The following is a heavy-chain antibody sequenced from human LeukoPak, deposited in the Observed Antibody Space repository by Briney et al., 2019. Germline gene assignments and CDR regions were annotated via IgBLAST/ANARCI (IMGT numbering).Heavy chain of an antibody. J-gene: IGHJ4*02. D-gene: IGHD3-22*01. CDR2: ISGSGGST. V-gene: IGHV3-23*01. CDR3: AKDYYDSSGYYVYYYFDY. CDR1: GFTFSSYA. Sequence: PGGSLRLSCAASGFTFSSYAMSWVRQAPGKGLEWVSAISGSGGSTYYADSVKGRFTISRDNSKNTLYLQMNSPRAEDTAVYYCAKDYYDSSGYYVYYYFDYWGQGTLVTVSS.